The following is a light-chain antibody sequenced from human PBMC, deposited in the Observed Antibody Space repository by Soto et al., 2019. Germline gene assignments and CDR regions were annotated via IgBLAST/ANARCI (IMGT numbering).Light chain of an antibody. J-gene: IGLJ1*01. V-gene: IGLV2-23*02. Sequence: NSMDVGTFNLVSWYQQHAGKAPRLMIYEVIKRPSGVSNRFSGSKSGNTASLTISGLQAEDEADYYCCSCAGSSVYAFVPGTKVTVI. CDR2: EVI. CDR3: CSCAGSSVYA. CDR1: SMDVGTFNL.